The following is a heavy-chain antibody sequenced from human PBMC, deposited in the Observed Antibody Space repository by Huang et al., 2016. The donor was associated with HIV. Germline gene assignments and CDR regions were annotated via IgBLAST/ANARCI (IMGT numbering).Heavy chain of an antibody. J-gene: IGHJ4*02. CDR3: ARDVPGSSWEFDY. CDR1: GYTFTRYG. V-gene: IGHV1-18*01. D-gene: IGHD6-13*01. Sequence: QVQLVQSGAEVKKPGASVKVSCKASGYTFTRYGISWVRQAPGQGLEWMGWISAYNGNTNYAQKFQGRVTMTTDTSTSTADMELRSLISDDTVVYYCARDVPGSSWEFDYWGQGTLVTVSP. CDR2: ISAYNGNT.